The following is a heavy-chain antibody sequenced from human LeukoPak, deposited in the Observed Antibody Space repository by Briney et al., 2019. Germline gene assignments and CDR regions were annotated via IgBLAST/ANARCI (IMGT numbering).Heavy chain of an antibody. D-gene: IGHD3-22*01. Sequence: ASVKVSCKASGYTFTSYGISWVRQAPGQGLEWMRWISAYNGNTNYAQKLQGRVTMTTDTSTSTAYMELRSLRSDDTAVYYCARRPTYYYDSSGYYYDDYWGQGTLVTVSS. CDR3: ARRPTYYYDSSGYYYDDY. CDR2: ISAYNGNT. CDR1: GYTFTSYG. V-gene: IGHV1-18*01. J-gene: IGHJ4*02.